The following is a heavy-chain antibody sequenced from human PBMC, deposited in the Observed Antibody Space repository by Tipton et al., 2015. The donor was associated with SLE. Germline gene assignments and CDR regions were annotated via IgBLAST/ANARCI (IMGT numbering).Heavy chain of an antibody. CDR1: GVSISRYY. CDR3: ATELFRGYTSGWGPDY. Sequence: TLSLTCIVSGVSISRYYWSWIRQPPGKGLQWIGYIFHSGITYYNPSLKSRVTMSVDRSKNQFSLRLTSVTAADTAVYYCATELFRGYTSGWGPDYWGQGTLVTVSS. D-gene: IGHD6-19*01. V-gene: IGHV4-30-2*01. J-gene: IGHJ4*02. CDR2: IFHSGIT.